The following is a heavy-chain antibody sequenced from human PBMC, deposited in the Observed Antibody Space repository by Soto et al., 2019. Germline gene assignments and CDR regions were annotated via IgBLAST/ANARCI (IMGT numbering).Heavy chain of an antibody. V-gene: IGHV1-18*01. J-gene: IGHJ5*02. CDR2: ISAYNGNT. Sequence: QVQLVQSGAEVKKPGASVKVSCKASGYTFTSYGISWVRQAPGQGLEWMGWISAYNGNTNYAQKLRGRVTMTTDTSTSTAYMELRSLRSDDTAVYYCARDLYTMVRGVGFDPWGQGTLVTVSS. CDR3: ARDLYTMVRGVGFDP. D-gene: IGHD3-10*01. CDR1: GYTFTSYG.